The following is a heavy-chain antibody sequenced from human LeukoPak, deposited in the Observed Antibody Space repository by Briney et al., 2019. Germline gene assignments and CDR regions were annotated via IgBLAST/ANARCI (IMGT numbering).Heavy chain of an antibody. CDR1: GFTFSSYA. Sequence: PGGSLRLSCAASGFTFSSYAMSWVRQAPGKGLEWVSAISGSGGSTYYADSVKGRVTISRGNSKNTLYLQMNSLRAEDSAVYYCAKEVWQQQNYYYYMDVWGKGTRVTVSS. CDR3: AKEVWQQQNYYYYMDV. CDR2: ISGSGGST. D-gene: IGHD6-13*01. V-gene: IGHV3-23*01. J-gene: IGHJ6*03.